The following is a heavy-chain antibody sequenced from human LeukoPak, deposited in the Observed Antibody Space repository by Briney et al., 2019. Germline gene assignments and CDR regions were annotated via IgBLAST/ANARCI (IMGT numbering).Heavy chain of an antibody. CDR2: MSYDGSNK. CDR1: GFTFDIYA. Sequence: GGSLRLSCAASGFTFDIYAMHWVRQAPGKGLEWVAVMSYDGSNKYYADSVKGRFTISRDNSQNTVHLQMSSLRVADTAVYYCARDQIQHCSSSSCYVIDNWGPGTLVAVSS. J-gene: IGHJ4*02. V-gene: IGHV3-30*04. D-gene: IGHD2-2*01. CDR3: ARDQIQHCSSSSCYVIDN.